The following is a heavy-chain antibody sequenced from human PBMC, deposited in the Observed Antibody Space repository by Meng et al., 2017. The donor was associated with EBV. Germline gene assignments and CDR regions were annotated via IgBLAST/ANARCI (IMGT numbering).Heavy chain of an antibody. V-gene: IGHV1-2*06. CDR2: INPNSGGT. D-gene: IGHD6-19*01. CDR1: GYTFTGYY. CDR3: ARVGIAVAGTGDY. Sequence: VPLVQSGAEGKKPGASVKVSCKASGYTFTGYYMHWVRQAPGQGLEWMGRINPNSGGTNYAQKFQGRVTMTRDTSISTAYMELSRLRSDDTAVYYCARVGIAVAGTGDYWGQGTLVTVSS. J-gene: IGHJ4*02.